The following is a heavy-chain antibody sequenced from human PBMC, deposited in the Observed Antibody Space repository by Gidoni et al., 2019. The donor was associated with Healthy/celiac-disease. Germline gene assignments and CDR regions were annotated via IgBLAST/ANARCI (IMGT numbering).Heavy chain of an antibody. CDR1: GFTFSDNY. D-gene: IGHD3-9*01. CDR3: ASLTGYFVYGMDV. Sequence: QVQLVESGGGLVKPVGSLSLSCAASGFTFSDNYMSWISPAPGKGLEWVSYISSSGSTIYYADSVKGRFTISRDNAKNSLYMQMNSLRAEDTAVYYCASLTGYFVYGMDVWGQGTTVTVSS. CDR2: ISSSGSTI. J-gene: IGHJ6*02. V-gene: IGHV3-11*01.